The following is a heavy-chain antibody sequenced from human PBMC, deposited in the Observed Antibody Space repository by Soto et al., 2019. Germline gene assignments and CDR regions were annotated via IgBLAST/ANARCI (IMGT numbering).Heavy chain of an antibody. CDR1: GGSFSGYY. CDR3: ARESHDILTGPPWVWYFDL. J-gene: IGHJ2*01. D-gene: IGHD3-9*01. V-gene: IGHV4-34*01. CDR2: INDGGSL. Sequence: QVQLQQWGAGPLRPLETLSLTCGVSGGSFSGYYWAWIRQSPGTGLEWIGEINDGGSLNYNQSLKSRVSISVDTSKNHYSLNLRSETAADTAVYYCARESHDILTGPPWVWYFDLWGRGTLVTVSS.